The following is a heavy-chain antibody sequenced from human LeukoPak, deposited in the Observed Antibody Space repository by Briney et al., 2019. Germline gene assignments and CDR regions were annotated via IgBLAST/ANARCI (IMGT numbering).Heavy chain of an antibody. CDR2: INHSGST. V-gene: IGHV4-34*01. Sequence: ASETLSLTCTVSGGSISSGYYWGWIRQPPGKGLEWIGEINHSGSTNYNSSLKSRVTISVDTSKNQFSLKLSSVTAADTAVYYCARHHFPGSGRAKDYWGQGTLVTVSS. CDR3: ARHHFPGSGRAKDY. J-gene: IGHJ4*02. D-gene: IGHD1-26*01. CDR1: GGSISSGYY.